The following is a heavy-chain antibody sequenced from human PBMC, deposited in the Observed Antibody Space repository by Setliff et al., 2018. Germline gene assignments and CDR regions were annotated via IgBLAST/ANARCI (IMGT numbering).Heavy chain of an antibody. CDR1: GGTFSSKA. J-gene: IGHJ5*02. D-gene: IGHD4-17*01. CDR3: ARDSYGDNLPYNWFAP. Sequence: SVKVSCKASGGTFSSKAISWVRQAPGQGLEWMGGFIPSFGTANYAQKFQGRLTVTADESTSTAYMELNSLRSEDTAIYYCARDSYGDNLPYNWFAPWGQGTLVTVSS. V-gene: IGHV1-69*13. CDR2: FIPSFGTA.